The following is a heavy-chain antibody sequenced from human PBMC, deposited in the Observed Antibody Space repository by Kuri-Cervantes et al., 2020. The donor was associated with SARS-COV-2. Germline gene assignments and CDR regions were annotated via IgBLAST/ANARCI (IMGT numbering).Heavy chain of an antibody. CDR1: GGSFSVYS. CDR2: INHSGST. Sequence: AETLSLTCAVYGGSFSVYSWSWIRQPPGKGLVWIGEINHSGSTNDNPSLKSRVTISVDTSKNQFSLKRISVTAADTAVYYSARGEGIVLVVYALAFDIWGQGTMVTVSS. V-gene: IGHV4-34*01. J-gene: IGHJ3*02. D-gene: IGHD2-8*02. CDR3: ARGEGIVLVVYALAFDI.